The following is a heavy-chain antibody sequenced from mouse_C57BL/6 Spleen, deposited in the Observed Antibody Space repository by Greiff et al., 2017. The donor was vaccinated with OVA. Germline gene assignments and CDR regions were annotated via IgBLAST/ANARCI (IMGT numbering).Heavy chain of an antibody. CDR2: ISDGGSYT. CDR1: GFNIRSYA. CDR3: ASEDYDYSFYY. Sequence: EVMLVESGGGLVKPGGSLKLSCAASGFNIRSYAMYWVSQTPEKRLEWVATISDGGSYTYYPDNVKGKFTISRDNANNNLYLQMSHLTSEDTAMYYWASEDYDYSFYYWGQGTTLTVSS. J-gene: IGHJ2*01. D-gene: IGHD2-4*01. V-gene: IGHV5-4*03.